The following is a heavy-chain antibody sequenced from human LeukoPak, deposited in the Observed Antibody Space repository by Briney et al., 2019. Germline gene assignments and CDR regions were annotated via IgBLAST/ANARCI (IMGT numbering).Heavy chain of an antibody. D-gene: IGHD6-13*01. CDR1: GFTFSNAW. Sequence: GGSLRLSCAASGFTFSNAWMSWVRQAPGKGLEWVGRIKSKTDGGTTDYAAPVKGRFTISRDDSKNTLYLRMNSLKTEDTAVYYCTTEGSLAYSSSWYGDLDAFDIWGQGTMVTVSS. CDR2: IKSKTDGGTT. J-gene: IGHJ3*02. CDR3: TTEGSLAYSSSWYGDLDAFDI. V-gene: IGHV3-15*01.